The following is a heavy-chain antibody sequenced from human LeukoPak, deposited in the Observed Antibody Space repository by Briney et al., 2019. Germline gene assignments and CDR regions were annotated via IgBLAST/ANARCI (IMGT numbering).Heavy chain of an antibody. CDR2: ISSSGSTI. V-gene: IGHV3-48*03. D-gene: IGHD3-10*02. CDR3: AELGITMIGGV. Sequence: GRSLRLSCAASGLTFSSYAMNWVRQARGKGLEWVSYISSSGSTIYYADSVKGRFTISRDNAKNSLYLQMNSLRAEDTAVYYCAELGITMIGGVWGKGTTVTISS. CDR1: GLTFSSYA. J-gene: IGHJ6*04.